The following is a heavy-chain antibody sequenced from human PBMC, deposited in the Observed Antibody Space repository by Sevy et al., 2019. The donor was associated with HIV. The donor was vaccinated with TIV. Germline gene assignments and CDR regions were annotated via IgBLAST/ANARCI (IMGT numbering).Heavy chain of an antibody. J-gene: IGHJ5*01. D-gene: IGHD4-17*01. CDR1: GFTFNTYS. CDR3: ARDPGYGDWFDS. V-gene: IGHV3-21*01. CDR2: ISSDGNCI. Sequence: GGSLRLSCAGSGFTFNTYSLNWVRQAPGKGLEWVSSISSDGNCIFYANSLKGRFTISRDNMKNFLFLQMNRLRVEDTALYYCARDPGYGDWFDSWGQGTLVTVSS.